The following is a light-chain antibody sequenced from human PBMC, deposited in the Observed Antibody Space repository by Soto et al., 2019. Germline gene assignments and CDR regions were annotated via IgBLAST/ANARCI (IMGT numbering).Light chain of an antibody. J-gene: IGLJ1*01. CDR2: EGS. CDR1: SSDVGSYNL. V-gene: IGLV2-23*01. Sequence: SVLTQRASVSRSPGQSITISCTGTSSDVGSYNLVSWYQQPPGKGPKLMIYEGSKRPSGVSNRFSGSKSGNTASLTISGLQAEDEADYYCCSYAGSSTYVFGTGTKVTVL. CDR3: CSYAGSSTYV.